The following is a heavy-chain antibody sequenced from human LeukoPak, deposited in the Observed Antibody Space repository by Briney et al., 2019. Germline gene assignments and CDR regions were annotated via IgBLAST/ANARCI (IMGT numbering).Heavy chain of an antibody. CDR1: GYTLTELS. D-gene: IGHD4-17*01. CDR2: LDPEDGET. CDR3: ATLRAVTFRGPNWFDP. J-gene: IGHJ5*02. V-gene: IGHV1-24*01. Sequence: ASVKVSCKVSGYTLTELSMHWVRQAPGKGLEWMGGLDPEDGETIYAQKFQGRVTMTEDTSTDTAYMELSSLRSEDTAVYYCATLRAVTFRGPNWFDPWGQGTLVTVSP.